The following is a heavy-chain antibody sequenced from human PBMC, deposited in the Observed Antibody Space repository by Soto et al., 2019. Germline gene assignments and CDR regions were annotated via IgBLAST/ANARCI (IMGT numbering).Heavy chain of an antibody. CDR2: TYYSRST. CDR3: ARDKKAVSGTRDYYYSMDV. D-gene: IGHD6-19*01. CDR1: GGSISSSSYY. J-gene: IGHJ6*02. V-gene: IGHV4-39*07. Sequence: SETLSLTCTVSGGSISSSSYYWGWICQPPGKGLEWIGSTYYSRSTYYIPSLKSRVTVSVDTSKNQFSLKLSSVTAADTAVYYCARDKKAVSGTRDYYYSMDVWGQGTTVTVSS.